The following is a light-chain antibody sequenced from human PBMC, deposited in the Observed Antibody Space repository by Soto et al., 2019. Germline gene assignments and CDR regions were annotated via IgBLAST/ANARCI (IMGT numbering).Light chain of an antibody. CDR1: QSLVHSDGNTY. J-gene: IGKJ5*01. Sequence: DVVMTQSPLSLPVTLGQPGSISCRSSQSLVHSDGNTYLNWFKKRPGQSPRSLIYKVSNRDSGVPDRVSGTGSGTDFTLKISRVEAEDGGVDYGMQGTHWPITFGQGTRLEIK. CDR3: MQGTHWPIT. V-gene: IGKV2-30*02. CDR2: KVS.